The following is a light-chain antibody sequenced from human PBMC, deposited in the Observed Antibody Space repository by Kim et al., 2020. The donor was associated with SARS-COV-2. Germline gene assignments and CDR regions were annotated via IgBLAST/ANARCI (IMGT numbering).Light chain of an antibody. CDR1: QSIGLN. CDR2: GAS. J-gene: IGKJ1*01. CDR3: QQSHSVPKT. Sequence: ASVGDILTVSCRASQSIGLNLNWYQQKPGKAPMLLIYGASSLQGGVPSRFSGSGYGTDFTLAISNLQPEDFATYYCQQSHSVPKTFGQGTKVDIK. V-gene: IGKV1-39*01.